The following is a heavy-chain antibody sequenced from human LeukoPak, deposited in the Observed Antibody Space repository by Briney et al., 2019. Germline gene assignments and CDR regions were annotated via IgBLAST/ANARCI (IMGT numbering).Heavy chain of an antibody. CDR2: ISGSGDTT. D-gene: IGHD3-22*01. V-gene: IGHV3-23*01. CDR3: AKTNHYYDDNGSPKYFDY. Sequence: PGGSLRLSCAASGFTFSSYAMSWVRQAPGKGLEWVSAISGSGDTTYHADSVKGRFTISRDNSKNTVYLQVNSLRAEDMAVYYCAKTNHYYDDNGSPKYFDYWGQGTLVTVSS. CDR1: GFTFSSYA. J-gene: IGHJ4*02.